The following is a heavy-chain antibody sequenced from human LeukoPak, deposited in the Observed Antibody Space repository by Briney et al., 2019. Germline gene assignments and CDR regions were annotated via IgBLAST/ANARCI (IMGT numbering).Heavy chain of an antibody. V-gene: IGHV1-8*01. Sequence: GSSVKVSCEASGYTFTSYDINWVRQATGQRLEWMGWMNPNSGNTGYAQKFQGRVTMTRNTSISTAYMELSSLRSEDTAVYYCARDRHDSSGAFDYWGQGTLVTVSS. CDR3: ARDRHDSSGAFDY. CDR1: GYTFTSYD. D-gene: IGHD3-22*01. J-gene: IGHJ4*02. CDR2: MNPNSGNT.